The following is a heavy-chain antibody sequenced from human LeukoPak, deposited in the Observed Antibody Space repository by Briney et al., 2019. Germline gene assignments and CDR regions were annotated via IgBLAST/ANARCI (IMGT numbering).Heavy chain of an antibody. J-gene: IGHJ4*02. D-gene: IGHD3-22*01. CDR3: AREQDYYDSSGYLMGGFDY. Sequence: KASETLSLTCTVSGGSISSYYWSWIRQPPGKGLEWIGYIYYSRSTNYNPSLKSRVTISVDTSKNQFSLKLSSVTAADTAVYYCAREQDYYDSSGYLMGGFDYWGQGTLVTVSS. V-gene: IGHV4-59*01. CDR1: GGSISSYY. CDR2: IYYSRST.